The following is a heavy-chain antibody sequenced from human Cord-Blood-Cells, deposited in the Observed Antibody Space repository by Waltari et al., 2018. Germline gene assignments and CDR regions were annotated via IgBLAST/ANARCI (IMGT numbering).Heavy chain of an antibody. V-gene: IGHV2-5*02. CDR1: GFSLSTSGVG. D-gene: IGHD3-16*02. CDR3: AHGRPQSGRLHVGELSFDY. Sequence: QITLKESGPTLVKPTQTLTLTCTFSGFSLSTSGVGVGWILQPPRKALEWLALIYWDDDKRYSPCLKGRPTITKDASKNQVVHTMTNMDPVDTATYYCAHGRPQSGRLHVGELSFDYWGQGTLVTVSS. CDR2: IYWDDDK. J-gene: IGHJ4*02.